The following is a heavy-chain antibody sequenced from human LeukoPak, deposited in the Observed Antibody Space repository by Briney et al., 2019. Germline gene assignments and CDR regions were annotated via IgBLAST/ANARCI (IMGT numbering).Heavy chain of an antibody. CDR1: GFTFNTYA. Sequence: PGGPLRLSCAASGFTFNTYAMAWVRQAPGKGLEWVSSISGSGGSTNYADSVKGRFFISRDKSGNTLFLQMSSLRAEDTAVYYCAKASSSWYSEIDYWGQGTQVTVSS. CDR2: ISGSGGST. J-gene: IGHJ4*02. D-gene: IGHD6-13*01. CDR3: AKASSSWYSEIDY. V-gene: IGHV3-23*01.